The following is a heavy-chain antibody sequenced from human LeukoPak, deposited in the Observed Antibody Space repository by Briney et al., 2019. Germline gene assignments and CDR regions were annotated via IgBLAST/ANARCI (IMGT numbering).Heavy chain of an antibody. Sequence: GGSLRLSCAASGFTLNGYWMHWVRQAPGEGLVWVSRIDPDGSTTNYAESVKGRFTTSRDNAKNSLYLQMDSLRAEDTAVYYCARDTTYCGGGCYSLTDYWGQGTLVSVSS. V-gene: IGHV3-74*01. CDR3: ARDTTYCGGGCYSLTDY. D-gene: IGHD2-21*02. CDR1: GFTLNGYW. CDR2: IDPDGSTT. J-gene: IGHJ4*02.